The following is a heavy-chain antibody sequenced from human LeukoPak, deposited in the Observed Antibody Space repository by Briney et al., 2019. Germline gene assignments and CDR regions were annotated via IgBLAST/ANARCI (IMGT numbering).Heavy chain of an antibody. CDR1: GGSISNNNW. Sequence: SETLSLTCTVSGGSISNNNWWSWVRQPPGKGLEWIGEIYHGKNTNYSPSLKSRVTISVDKSKNQFSVKLSSVTAADTAVYYCARNNENTDFDYWGQGTLVTVSS. D-gene: IGHD1/OR15-1a*01. CDR2: IYHGKNT. V-gene: IGHV4-4*02. CDR3: ARNNENTDFDY. J-gene: IGHJ4*02.